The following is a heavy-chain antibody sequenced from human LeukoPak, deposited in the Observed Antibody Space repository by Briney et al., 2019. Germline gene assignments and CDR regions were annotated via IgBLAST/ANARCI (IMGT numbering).Heavy chain of an antibody. CDR2: IYYSGST. Sequence: SETLSLTCTASGGSISSYYWSWIRQPPGKGLEWIGYIYYSGSTNYNPSLKSRVTISVDTSKNQFSLKLSSVTAADTAVYYCARSIAAAGYYYYYGMDVWGQGTTVTVSS. CDR1: GGSISSYY. D-gene: IGHD6-13*01. V-gene: IGHV4-59*01. CDR3: ARSIAAAGYYYYYGMDV. J-gene: IGHJ6*02.